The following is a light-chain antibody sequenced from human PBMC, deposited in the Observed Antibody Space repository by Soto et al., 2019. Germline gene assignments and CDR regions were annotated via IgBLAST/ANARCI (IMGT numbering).Light chain of an antibody. CDR1: QSISSW. Sequence: DIQMTQSPSTLSASVGDRVTITCRASQSISSWLAWYQQKPGKAPKLLIYDASYLERGVPSRFSGSGSGTEFTLTISDLQPDDLATYYCQQYNSFWTFCQGTKVE. CDR2: DAS. V-gene: IGKV1-5*01. J-gene: IGKJ1*01. CDR3: QQYNSFWT.